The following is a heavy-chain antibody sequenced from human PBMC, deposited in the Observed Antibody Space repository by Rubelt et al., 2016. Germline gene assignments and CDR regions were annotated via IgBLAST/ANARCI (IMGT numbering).Heavy chain of an antibody. Sequence: RWVRRSPGKGLEWVPGIGGGTSNTYYADSVRGRFTISRDNSRNTVSLQMHTLRADDTAMYYCAKGLTFGGTTFDFWGQGTLVTVSS. D-gene: IGHD1-1*01. CDR3: AKGLTFGGTTFDF. CDR2: IGGGTSNT. V-gene: IGHV3-23*01. J-gene: IGHJ4*02.